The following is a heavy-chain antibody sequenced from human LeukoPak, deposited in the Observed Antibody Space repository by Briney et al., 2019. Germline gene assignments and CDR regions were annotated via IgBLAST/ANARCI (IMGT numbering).Heavy chain of an antibody. Sequence: GGSLRLSSAASGFTFSSYAMSWVRQAPGKGLEWVSAISGSGGSTYYADSVKGRFTISRDNSKNTLYLQMNSLRAEDTAVYYCAKGTVVVPAARLYFDYWGQGTLVTVSS. CDR1: GFTFSSYA. CDR2: ISGSGGST. CDR3: AKGTVVVPAARLYFDY. V-gene: IGHV3-23*01. D-gene: IGHD2-2*01. J-gene: IGHJ4*02.